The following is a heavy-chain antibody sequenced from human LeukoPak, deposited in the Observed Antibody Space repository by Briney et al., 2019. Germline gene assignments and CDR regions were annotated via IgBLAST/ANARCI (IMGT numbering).Heavy chain of an antibody. CDR3: ARDGEASGSEFDY. CDR1: GFTFSSYA. D-gene: IGHD3-3*01. J-gene: IGHJ4*02. Sequence: PGGSLRLSCAASGFTFSSYAMSWVRQAPGKGLVWVSRINSDGSSTSYADSVKGRFTISRDNAKNTLYLQMNSLRAEDTAVYYCARDGEASGSEFDYWGQGTLVTVSS. CDR2: INSDGSST. V-gene: IGHV3-74*01.